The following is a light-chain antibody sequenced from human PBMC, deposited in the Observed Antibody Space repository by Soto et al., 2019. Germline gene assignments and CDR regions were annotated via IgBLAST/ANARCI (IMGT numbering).Light chain of an antibody. CDR2: GTS. CDR1: QSVPSTY. CDR3: QQYNDWLWT. J-gene: IGKJ1*01. V-gene: IGKV3D-15*01. Sequence: QSPAILSLSPGERATLSCRASQSVPSTYFAWYQQKAGQPPRLLISGTSNRATGIPDRFSGSGSGTEFTLTISSLQSEDFAVYYCQQYNDWLWTFGQGTKVDIK.